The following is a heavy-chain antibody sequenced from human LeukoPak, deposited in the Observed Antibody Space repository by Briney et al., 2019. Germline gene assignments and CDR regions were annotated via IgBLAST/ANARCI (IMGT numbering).Heavy chain of an antibody. CDR2: IYHSGGT. CDR3: VGNGYYALDY. V-gene: IGHV4-4*02. D-gene: IGHD2/OR15-2a*01. J-gene: IGHJ4*02. Sequence: PSKTLSLTCAVSGDPINSIDWWSWVRQSPARGLEWIGEIYHSGGTNYNPSLKSRVTISVDKSKNHLSLKLTSVTAADTAVYFCVGNGYYALDYWGQGALVTVAS. CDR1: GDPINSIDW.